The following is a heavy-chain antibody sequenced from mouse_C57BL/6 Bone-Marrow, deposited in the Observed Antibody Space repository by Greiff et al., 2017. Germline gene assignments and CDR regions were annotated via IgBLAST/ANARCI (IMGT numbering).Heavy chain of an antibody. V-gene: IGHV5-4*01. J-gene: IGHJ2*01. Sequence: DVKLVESGGGLVKPGGSLKLSCAASGFTFSSYAMSWVRQTPEKRLEWVATISDGGSYTYYPDNVKGRFTISRDNAKNNLYLQMSHLKSEDTAMYYCARDPDWGCFDYWGQGTTLTVSS. D-gene: IGHD4-1*01. CDR3: ARDPDWGCFDY. CDR1: GFTFSSYA. CDR2: ISDGGSYT.